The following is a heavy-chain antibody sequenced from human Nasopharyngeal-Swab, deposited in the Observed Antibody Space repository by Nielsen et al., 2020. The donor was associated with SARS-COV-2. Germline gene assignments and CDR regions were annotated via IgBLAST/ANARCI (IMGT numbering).Heavy chain of an antibody. CDR2: IIPIFGTA. CDR3: AADWFRLRFLEWLPGGYGMDV. J-gene: IGHJ6*02. Sequence: VRQMPGKGLEWMGGIIPIFGTANYAQKFQGRVTITADESTSTAYMELSSLRSEDTAVYYCAADWFRLRFLEWLPGGYGMDVWGQGTTVTVSS. D-gene: IGHD3-3*01. V-gene: IGHV1-69*01.